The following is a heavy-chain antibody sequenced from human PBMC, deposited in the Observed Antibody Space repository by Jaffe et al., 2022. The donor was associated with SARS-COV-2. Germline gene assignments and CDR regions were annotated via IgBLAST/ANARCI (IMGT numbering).Heavy chain of an antibody. Sequence: EVQLVESGGGLVQPGGSLRLSCAASGFTFSSYWMSWVRQAPGKGLEWVANINQDGSEKYYVDSVKGRFTISRDNAKNSLYLQMNSLRAEDTAVYYCAAGPTYDSSGYDYWGQGTLVTVSS. CDR2: INQDGSEK. V-gene: IGHV3-7*01. CDR1: GFTFSSYW. J-gene: IGHJ4*02. CDR3: AAGPTYDSSGYDY. D-gene: IGHD3-22*01.